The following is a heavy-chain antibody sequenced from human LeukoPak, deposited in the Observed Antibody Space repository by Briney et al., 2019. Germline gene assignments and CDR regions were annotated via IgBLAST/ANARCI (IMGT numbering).Heavy chain of an antibody. D-gene: IGHD6-6*01. CDR2: IWYDGSNK. V-gene: IGHV3-33*01. Sequence: GGSLRLSCAASGFTFSSYGMHWVRQAPGKGLEWVAVIWYDGSNKYYADSVKGRFTISRDNSKNTLYLQMNSLRAEDTAVYYCARGGYSSSSLCYYYYGMDVWGQGTTVTVSS. CDR3: ARGGYSSSSLCYYYYGMDV. J-gene: IGHJ6*02. CDR1: GFTFSSYG.